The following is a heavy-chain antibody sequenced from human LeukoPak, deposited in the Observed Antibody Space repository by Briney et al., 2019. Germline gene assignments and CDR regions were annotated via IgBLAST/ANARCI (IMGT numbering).Heavy chain of an antibody. CDR1: GGSISSYY. CDR2: IYYSGST. CDR3: ARGGYSSSFYYFDY. D-gene: IGHD6-6*01. V-gene: IGHV4-59*12. J-gene: IGHJ4*02. Sequence: PSETLSLTCTVSGGSISSYYWSWIRQPPGKGLEWIGYIYYSGSTNYNPSLKSRVTISVDTSKNQFSLKLSTVTAADTAVYCCARGGYSSSFYYFDYWGQGTLVTVSS.